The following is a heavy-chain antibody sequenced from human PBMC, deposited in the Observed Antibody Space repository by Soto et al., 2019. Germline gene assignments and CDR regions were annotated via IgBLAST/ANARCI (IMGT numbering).Heavy chain of an antibody. V-gene: IGHV1-18*01. CDR3: ARDPLRIAAAGTGWFDP. CDR2: ISAYNGNT. J-gene: IGHJ5*02. CDR1: GYTFTSYG. D-gene: IGHD6-13*01. Sequence: GASVKVSCKASGYTFTSYGISWVRQAPGQGLEWMGWISAYNGNTNYAQKLQGRVTMTTDTSTSTAYMELRSLRSDDTAVYYCARDPLRIAAAGTGWFDPWGQGTLVTVSS.